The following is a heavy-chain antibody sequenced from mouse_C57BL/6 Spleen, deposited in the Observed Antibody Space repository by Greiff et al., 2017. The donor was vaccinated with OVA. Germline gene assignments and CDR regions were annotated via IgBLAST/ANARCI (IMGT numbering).Heavy chain of an antibody. CDR1: GYTFTSYW. CDR3: ARDFMITTVVEDFDY. V-gene: IGHV1-55*01. Sequence: QVQLQQPGAELVKPGASVKMSCKASGYTFTSYWITWVKQRPGQGLEWIGDIYPGSGSTNYNEKFKSKATLTVDTSSSTAYMQLSSLTSEDSAVYYCARDFMITTVVEDFDYWGQGTTLTVSS. J-gene: IGHJ2*01. D-gene: IGHD1-1*01. CDR2: IYPGSGST.